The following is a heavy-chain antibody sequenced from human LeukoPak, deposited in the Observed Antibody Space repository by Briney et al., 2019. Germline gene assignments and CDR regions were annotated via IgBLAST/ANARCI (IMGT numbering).Heavy chain of an antibody. Sequence: SETLSLTCTVSGGSISSYYWSWIRQPPGKGLEWIGYIYYSGSTNYNPSLKSRVTISVDTSKNQFSLKLSSVTAADTAVYYCARDGDSSGYYYLDYWGQGTLVTVSS. V-gene: IGHV4-59*01. CDR3: ARDGDSSGYYYLDY. J-gene: IGHJ4*02. CDR1: GGSISSYY. D-gene: IGHD3-22*01. CDR2: IYYSGST.